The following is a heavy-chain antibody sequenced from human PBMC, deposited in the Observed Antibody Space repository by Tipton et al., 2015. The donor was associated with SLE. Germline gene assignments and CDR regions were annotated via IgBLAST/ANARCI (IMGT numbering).Heavy chain of an antibody. CDR3: ARGVRTGAGDYFDY. V-gene: IGHV3-30*04. Sequence: SLRLSCAASGFMFSTYAIHWVRQAPGKGLEWGAVISNDGGTTFYADSARGRFTISRDNSKNTVYLQMNSLRAEDTAVFYCARGVRTGAGDYFDYWGQGTLVAVSS. J-gene: IGHJ4*02. CDR1: GFMFSTYA. D-gene: IGHD7-27*01. CDR2: ISNDGGTT.